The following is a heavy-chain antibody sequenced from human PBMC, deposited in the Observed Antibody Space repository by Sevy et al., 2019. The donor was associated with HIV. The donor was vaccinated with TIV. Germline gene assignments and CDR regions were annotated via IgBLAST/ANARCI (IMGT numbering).Heavy chain of an antibody. CDR3: ARALGSSSWDGGYYFDY. Sequence: SQTLSLTCAISGDSVSSNSAAWNWIRQSPSRGLEWLGRTYYRSKWYNDYAVSVKSRITINPDTSKNQFSLQLNSVTPEDTAVYYCARALGSSSWDGGYYFDYWGQGTLVTVSS. J-gene: IGHJ4*02. V-gene: IGHV6-1*01. CDR1: GDSVSSNSAA. D-gene: IGHD6-13*01. CDR2: TYYRSKWYN.